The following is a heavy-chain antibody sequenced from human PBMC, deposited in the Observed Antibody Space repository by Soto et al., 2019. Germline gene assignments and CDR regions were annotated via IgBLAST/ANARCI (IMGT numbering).Heavy chain of an antibody. V-gene: IGHV1-18*01. CDR1: GYTFTSYA. CDR3: ARDKWALWCEDQKVDH. D-gene: IGHD3-10*01. Sequence: QVQLVQSGAEVKKPGASVKVSCKASGYTFTSYAISWVRQAPGQGLEWMGWISPYNGNTYYAQKFQGRVTMTTDTATSTAYKERRSLRAAATTGHYCARDKWALWCEDQKVDHWGQGTPVTVSS. CDR2: ISPYNGNT. J-gene: IGHJ4*02.